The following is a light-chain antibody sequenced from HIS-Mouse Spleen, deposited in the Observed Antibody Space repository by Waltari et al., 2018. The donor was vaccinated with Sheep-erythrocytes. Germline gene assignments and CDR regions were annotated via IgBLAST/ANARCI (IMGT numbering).Light chain of an antibody. Sequence: SYELTQPPSVSVSPGQTASITCSGDKLGDKYACWYQQKPGQSPVLDIYQDSKRPSGIPGRFSGANSWNTATLTISGTQAMDEADYYCQAWDSSTAWVFGGGTKLTVL. CDR2: QDS. J-gene: IGLJ3*02. CDR1: KLGDKY. CDR3: QAWDSSTAWV. V-gene: IGLV3-1*01.